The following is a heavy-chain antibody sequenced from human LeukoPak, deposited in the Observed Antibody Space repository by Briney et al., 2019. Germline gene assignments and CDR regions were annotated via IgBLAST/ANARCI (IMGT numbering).Heavy chain of an antibody. CDR2: IYFSGST. V-gene: IGHV4-39*01. Sequence: PSETLSLTCTVSGGSISRSFYYWAWIRQSPGKGLEWIGSIYFSGSTDYNPSLTSRVDMTVDTSKNQFSLKLSSVTAADTAVYYCARHYGPWGQGTLVTVSS. J-gene: IGHJ5*02. CDR1: GGSISRSFYY. D-gene: IGHD3-10*01. CDR3: ARHYGP.